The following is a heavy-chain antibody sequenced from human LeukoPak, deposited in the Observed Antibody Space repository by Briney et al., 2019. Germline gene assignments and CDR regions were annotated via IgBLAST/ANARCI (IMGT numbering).Heavy chain of an antibody. CDR2: ISYDGSNK. J-gene: IGHJ4*02. V-gene: IGHV3-30*04. D-gene: IGHD3-22*01. CDR1: GFTFSSYA. CDR3: AKDANYYDSSRLGY. Sequence: GGSLRLSCAASGFTFSSYAMHWVRQAPGKGLEWVAAISYDGSNKYYADSVKGRFTISRDNSKNTLYLQMNSLRAEDTAVYYCAKDANYYDSSRLGYWGQGTLVTVSS.